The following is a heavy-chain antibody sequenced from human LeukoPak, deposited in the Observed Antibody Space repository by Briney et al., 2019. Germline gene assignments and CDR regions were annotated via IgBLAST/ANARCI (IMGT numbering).Heavy chain of an antibody. CDR3: ARPYSGYGFDY. V-gene: IGHV3-74*01. CDR2: INSDGSST. D-gene: IGHD5-12*01. Sequence: GGSPRLSCAASGFTFSSYWMHWVRQAPGKGLVWVSRINSDGSSTSYADSVKGRFTISRDNAKNTLYLQMNSLRAEDTAVYYCARPYSGYGFDYWGQGTLVAVSS. J-gene: IGHJ4*02. CDR1: GFTFSSYW.